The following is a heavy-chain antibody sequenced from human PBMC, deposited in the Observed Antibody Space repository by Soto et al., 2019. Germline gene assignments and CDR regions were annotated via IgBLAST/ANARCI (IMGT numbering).Heavy chain of an antibody. CDR1: GFTVSSNY. D-gene: IGHD6-6*01. V-gene: IGHV3-66*01. CDR2: IYSGGST. CDR3: ARDEDSSSLGGGGYFDY. Sequence: GGSLRLSCAASGFTVSSNYMSWVRQAPGKGLEWVSVIYSGGSTYYADSVKGRFTISRDNSKNTLYLQMNSLRAEDTAVYYCARDEDSSSLGGGGYFDYWGQGTLVTVSS. J-gene: IGHJ4*02.